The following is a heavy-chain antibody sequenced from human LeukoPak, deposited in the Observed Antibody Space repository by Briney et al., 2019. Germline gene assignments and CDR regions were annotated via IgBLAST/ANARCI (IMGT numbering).Heavy chain of an antibody. CDR2: IYYSGST. V-gene: IGHV4-59*01. CDR1: GGSISSYY. Sequence: SETLSLTCTVSGGSISSYYRSWIRQPPGKGLEWIGYIYYSGSTNYNPSLKSRVTISVDTSKNQFSLKLSSVTAADTAVYYCARGSGWFNFDYWGQGTLVTVSS. J-gene: IGHJ4*02. D-gene: IGHD6-19*01. CDR3: ARGSGWFNFDY.